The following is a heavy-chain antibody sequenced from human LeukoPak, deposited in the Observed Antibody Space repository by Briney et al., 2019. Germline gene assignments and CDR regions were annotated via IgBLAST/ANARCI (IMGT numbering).Heavy chain of an antibody. Sequence: SQTLSPTCTVSGGSISSGGYYWSWIRQHPGKGLEWIGYIYYSGSTYYNPSLKSRVTISVDTSKNQFSLKLSSVTAADTAVYYCASGGWFGELSVFDYWGQGTLVTVSS. J-gene: IGHJ4*02. CDR1: GGSISSGGYY. D-gene: IGHD3-10*01. CDR2: IYYSGST. CDR3: ASGGWFGELSVFDY. V-gene: IGHV4-31*03.